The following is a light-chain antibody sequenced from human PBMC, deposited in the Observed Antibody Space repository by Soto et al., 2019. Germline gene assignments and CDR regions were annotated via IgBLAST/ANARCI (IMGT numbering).Light chain of an antibody. CDR1: HNINTY. Sequence: DIHMTQSPSSLSASVLDIVSITFRASHNINTYLNWYQQRPGKAPRLLIYAASSVQGGVPSRFSGSGSGTDFTLTISSLQTEDFATYYCQLSDSSLTFGQGTRLEIK. CDR3: QLSDSSLT. V-gene: IGKV1-39*01. J-gene: IGKJ5*01. CDR2: AAS.